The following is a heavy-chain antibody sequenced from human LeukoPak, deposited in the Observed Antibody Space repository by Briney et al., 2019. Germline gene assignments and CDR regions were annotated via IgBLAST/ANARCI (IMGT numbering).Heavy chain of an antibody. CDR1: GFTFSDYY. J-gene: IGHJ4*02. D-gene: IGHD1-26*01. V-gene: IGHV3-11*01. CDR3: AKGLVGATDDFDH. Sequence: MSGGSLRLSCAASGFTFSDYYMSWIRQAPGKGLEWVSYISSSGSTIYYADSVKGRFTISRDNAKNSLYLQMNSLRAEDMAVYYCAKGLVGATDDFDHWGQGTLVTVSS. CDR2: ISSSGSTI.